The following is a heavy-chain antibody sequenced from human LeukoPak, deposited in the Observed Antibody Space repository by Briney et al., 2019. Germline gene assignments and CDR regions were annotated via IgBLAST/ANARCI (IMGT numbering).Heavy chain of an antibody. D-gene: IGHD6-13*01. V-gene: IGHV3-30*18. J-gene: IGHJ4*02. CDR2: MSYGGQNE. CDR3: AKTRPLDSSSWSHGDY. Sequence: GGSLRLSCAASGLTFSGYDMHWVRQAPGKGPEWVAVMSYGGQNERYADSVKGRFTVSRDNSKNTLYLQMNSLRAEDTAVYYCAKTRPLDSSSWSHGDYWGQGTLVTVSS. CDR1: GLTFSGYD.